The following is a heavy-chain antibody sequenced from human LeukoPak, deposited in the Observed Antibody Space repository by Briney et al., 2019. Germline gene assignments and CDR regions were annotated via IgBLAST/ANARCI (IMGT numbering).Heavy chain of an antibody. V-gene: IGHV3-48*01. CDR3: AREGEYCSGGSCNAYYGMDV. J-gene: IGHJ6*02. D-gene: IGHD2-15*01. CDR1: GFTFSSNS. Sequence: GGSLRLSCAASGFTFSSNSMNWVRQAPGKGLEWVSYISYSSGTIYSADSVKGRFTVSRDNAKNSLYLQMNSLRAEDTAVYYCAREGEYCSGGSCNAYYGMDVWGQGTTVTVSS. CDR2: ISYSSGTI.